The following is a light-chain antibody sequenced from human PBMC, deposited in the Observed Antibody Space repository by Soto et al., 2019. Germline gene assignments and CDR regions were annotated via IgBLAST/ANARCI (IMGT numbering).Light chain of an antibody. CDR2: EVS. CDR1: SSDVGGYNY. V-gene: IGLV2-14*01. J-gene: IGLJ2*01. CDR3: SSYRSSRTLVV. Sequence: QSALTQPASVSGSPGQSITISCTGTSSDVGGYNYVSWYQQHPGKAPKVMSYEVSNRPSGVSNRLSGSKSGNTASLTISGLQSEDEADYYCSSYRSSRTLVVFGGGTKLTVL.